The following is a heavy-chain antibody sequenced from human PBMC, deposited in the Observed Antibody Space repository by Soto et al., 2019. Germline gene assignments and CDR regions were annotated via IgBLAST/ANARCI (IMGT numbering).Heavy chain of an antibody. CDR3: ARDARSGYAKYYFDY. J-gene: IGHJ4*02. V-gene: IGHV4-31*03. CDR1: GGSISSGGYY. D-gene: IGHD5-12*01. Sequence: SETLSLTCTVSGGSISSGGYYWSWIRQHPGKGLEWIGYIYYSGSTYYNPSLKSRVTISVDTSKNQFSLKLSSVTAADTAVYYCARDARSGYAKYYFDYWGQGTLVTVSS. CDR2: IYYSGST.